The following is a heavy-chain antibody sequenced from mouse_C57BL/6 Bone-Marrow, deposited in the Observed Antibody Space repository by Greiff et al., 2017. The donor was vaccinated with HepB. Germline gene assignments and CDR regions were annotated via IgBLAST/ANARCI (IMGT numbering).Heavy chain of an antibody. CDR1: GFSLTSYG. D-gene: IGHD2-5*01. Sequence: VQLQQSGPGLVQPSQSLSITCTVSGFSLTSYGVHWVRQSPGKGLEWLGVIWRGGSTDYNAAFMSRLSITKENSKSQVFFKMNSLQADDTAIYYCDASIVTHYYYAMDYWGKGTSVTVSS. V-gene: IGHV2-5*01. CDR2: IWRGGST. J-gene: IGHJ4*01. CDR3: DASIVTHYYYAMDY.